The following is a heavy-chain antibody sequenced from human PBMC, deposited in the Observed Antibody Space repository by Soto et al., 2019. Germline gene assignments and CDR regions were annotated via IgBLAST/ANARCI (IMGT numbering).Heavy chain of an antibody. Sequence: GASVKVSCKASGGTFSSYAISWVRQAPGQGLEWMGGIIPIFGTANYAQKFQGRVTITADESTSTAYMELSSLRSEDTAVYYCARDGLGLEVAGKVGYFDYWGQGTLVTVSS. CDR3: ARDGLGLEVAGKVGYFDY. J-gene: IGHJ4*02. D-gene: IGHD6-19*01. V-gene: IGHV1-69*13. CDR1: GGTFSSYA. CDR2: IIPIFGTA.